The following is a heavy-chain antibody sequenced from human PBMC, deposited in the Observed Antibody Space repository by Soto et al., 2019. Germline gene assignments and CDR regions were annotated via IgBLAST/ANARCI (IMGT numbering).Heavy chain of an antibody. J-gene: IGHJ3*02. V-gene: IGHV3-30*18. CDR1: GFTFSSYA. CDR2: ISYDGSNK. Sequence: GGSLRLSCAASGFTFSSYAMSWVRQAPGKGLEWVAVISYDGSNKYYADSVKGRFTISRDNSKNTLYLQMNSLRAEDTAVYYCAKDIWDFWSGYPNAFDIWGQGTMVTVSS. D-gene: IGHD3-3*01. CDR3: AKDIWDFWSGYPNAFDI.